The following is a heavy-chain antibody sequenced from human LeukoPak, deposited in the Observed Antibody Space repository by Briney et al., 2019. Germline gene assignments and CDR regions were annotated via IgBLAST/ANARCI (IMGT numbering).Heavy chain of an antibody. CDR1: GFTFSHYY. J-gene: IGHJ4*02. Sequence: GGSLRLSCAASGFTFSHYYVHWVRQVPGKGLVCVARINTDGTTTSYGDSVKGRFTISRDNAKNALYLQMNSLRAEDTAIYYCVRGTSGWYGIDYWGQGVLVNVSS. V-gene: IGHV3-74*01. CDR2: INTDGTTT. D-gene: IGHD6-19*01. CDR3: VRGTSGWYGIDY.